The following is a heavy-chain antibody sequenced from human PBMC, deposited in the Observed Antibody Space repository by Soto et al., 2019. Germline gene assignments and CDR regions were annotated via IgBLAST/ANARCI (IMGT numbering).Heavy chain of an antibody. V-gene: IGHV4-59*01. CDR2: IYYSGST. CDR1: GGSISSYY. CDR3: ARVTGSGPKKFDY. J-gene: IGHJ4*02. Sequence: SETLSLTCTVSGGSISSYYWSWIRQPPGKGLEWIGYIYYSGSTNYNPSLKSRVTISVDTSKNQFSLKLSSVTAADTAVYYCARVTGSGPKKFDYWGQGTLVTVSS.